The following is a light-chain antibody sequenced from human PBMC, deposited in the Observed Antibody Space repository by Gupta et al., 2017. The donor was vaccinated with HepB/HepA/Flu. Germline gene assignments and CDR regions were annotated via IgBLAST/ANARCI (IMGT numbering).Light chain of an antibody. CDR2: DVT. J-gene: IGLJ1*01. CDR3: SSCTTSNTYF. V-gene: IGLV2-14*03. CDR1: SSDVGNCNY. Sequence: QSALTQPASVSGSPGQPITIFCTGTSSDVGNCNYVSWYQQHPGKAPRLLIYDVTNRPSGVSNRFSGSKSGNTASLTISGLQAEDEADYYCSSCTTSNTYFFGTGTKVTVL.